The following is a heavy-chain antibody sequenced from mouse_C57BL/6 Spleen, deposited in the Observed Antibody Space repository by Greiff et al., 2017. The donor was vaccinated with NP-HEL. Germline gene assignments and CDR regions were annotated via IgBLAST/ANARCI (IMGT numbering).Heavy chain of an antibody. D-gene: IGHD1-1*01. CDR3: ASGVVAHWYFDV. J-gene: IGHJ1*03. V-gene: IGHV5-17*01. CDR1: GFTFSDYG. CDR2: ISSGSITI. Sequence: EVHLVESGGGLVKPGGSLKLSCAASGFTFSDYGMHWVRQAPEKGLEWVAYISSGSITIYYADTVKGRFTISRDNAKNTLFLQMTSLRSEDTAMYYCASGVVAHWYFDVWGTGTTVTVSS.